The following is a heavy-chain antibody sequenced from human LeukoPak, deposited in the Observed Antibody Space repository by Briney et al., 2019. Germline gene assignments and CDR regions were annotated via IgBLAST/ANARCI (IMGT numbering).Heavy chain of an antibody. V-gene: IGHV3-33*08. D-gene: IGHD3-22*01. CDR3: ARVARTDYYYDSNAFDI. CDR1: GFTFSSYS. CDR2: IWYDGSNK. Sequence: GGSLRLSCAASGFTFSSYSMNWVRQAPGKGLEWVAVIWYDGSNKHYADSVKGRFTISRDNSKNTLYLQMNSLRAEDTAVYYCARVARTDYYYDSNAFDIWGQGTMVTVSS. J-gene: IGHJ3*02.